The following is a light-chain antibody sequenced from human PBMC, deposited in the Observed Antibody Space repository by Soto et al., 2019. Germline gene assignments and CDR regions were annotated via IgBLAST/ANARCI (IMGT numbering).Light chain of an antibody. J-gene: IGKJ1*01. CDR2: DAS. CDR1: QSVSSY. Sequence: EIVLTQSPATLSLSPGERATLSCRASQSVSSYLAWYQQKPGQAPRLLIYDASNRATGIPARFSGSGSGTDFTLTISSLEPEDFAVYFCQQRRNWPGTFGQGTKVEIK. CDR3: QQRRNWPGT. V-gene: IGKV3-11*01.